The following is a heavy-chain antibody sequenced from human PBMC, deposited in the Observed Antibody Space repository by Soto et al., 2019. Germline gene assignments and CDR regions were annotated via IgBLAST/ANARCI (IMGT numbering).Heavy chain of an antibody. J-gene: IGHJ4*02. CDR1: GGSISSYY. V-gene: IGHV4-59*08. Sequence: SETLSLTCTVSGGSISSYYWSWIRQPPGKGLEWIGYIYYSGSTNYNPSLKSRVTISVDTSKNQFSLKLSSVTAADTAVYYCAYDSSGYRYYFDYWGQGTLVTVSS. D-gene: IGHD3-22*01. CDR2: IYYSGST. CDR3: AYDSSGYRYYFDY.